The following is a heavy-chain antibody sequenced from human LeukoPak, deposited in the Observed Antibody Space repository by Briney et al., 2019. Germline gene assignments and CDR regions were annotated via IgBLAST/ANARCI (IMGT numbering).Heavy chain of an antibody. J-gene: IGHJ4*02. CDR1: GGSFSGYY. V-gene: IGHV4-34*01. Sequence: PSETLSLTCAVSGGSFSGYYWSWIRQAPGKGLEWIGEINHSGSTNYNPSLKSGVTISVDTSKNKLSLKLRSVTAADTAVYYCAGXGRXGYSYGYPNFDYWGQGTLVTVSS. CDR2: INHSGST. CDR3: AGXGRXGYSYGYPNFDY. D-gene: IGHD5-18*01.